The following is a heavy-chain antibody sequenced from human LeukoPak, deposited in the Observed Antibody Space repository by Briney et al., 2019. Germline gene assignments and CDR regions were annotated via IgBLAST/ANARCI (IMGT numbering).Heavy chain of an antibody. CDR2: ISSSSSYI. CDR1: GFTFSSYS. CDR3: ARVLMRGGTTYDY. Sequence: PGGSLRLSCAASGFTFSSYSMNWVRQAPGKGLEWVSSISSSSSYICYADSVKGRFTISRDNAKNSLYLQMNSLRAEDTAVYYCARVLMRGGTTYDYWGQGTLVTVSS. D-gene: IGHD1-26*01. J-gene: IGHJ4*02. V-gene: IGHV3-21*01.